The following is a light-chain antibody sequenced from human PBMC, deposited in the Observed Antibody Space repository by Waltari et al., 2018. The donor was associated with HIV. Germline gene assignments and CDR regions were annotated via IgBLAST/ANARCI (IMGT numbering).Light chain of an antibody. J-gene: IGLJ3*02. Sequence: QSVLTQPPSVSGTPGQTVTISCSGITSNIETEALYWYQQLPGTAPKLLIYRNYKRPSGVSDRFSCSKSGASASLVISGLRSEDEAHYYCVSYDSRLDERLFGGGTKLTVL. V-gene: IGLV1-47*01. CDR2: RNY. CDR1: TSNIETEA. CDR3: VSYDSRLDERL.